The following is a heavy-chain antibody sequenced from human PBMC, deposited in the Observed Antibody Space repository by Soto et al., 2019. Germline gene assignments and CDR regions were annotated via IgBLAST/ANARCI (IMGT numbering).Heavy chain of an antibody. Sequence: RRSGYFVCWIRQPTGKGLEWIGSIFYSGSTYYNPSLKSRVTISVDTSKNQFSLKLTSVTAADTAVYYCARLYYSVTLSRFSTLFDP. CDR1: RRSGYF. CDR2: IFYSGST. J-gene: IGHJ5*02. V-gene: IGHV4-39*01. CDR3: ARLYYSVTLSRFSTLFDP. D-gene: IGHD4-4*01.